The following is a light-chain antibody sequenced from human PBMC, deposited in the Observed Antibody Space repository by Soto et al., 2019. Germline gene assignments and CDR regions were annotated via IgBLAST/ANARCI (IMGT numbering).Light chain of an antibody. CDR1: QSVSSS. Sequence: EVLMTQSPATLSVSLGERATLSCRASQSVSSSLAWYQQKPGQAPRLLIYGAATRATGIPARFSGSGSGTDFTLTISSLEPEDFAVYYCQQRSNWPPETTFGGGTKVEIK. J-gene: IGKJ4*01. CDR3: QQRSNWPPETT. CDR2: GAA. V-gene: IGKV3-11*01.